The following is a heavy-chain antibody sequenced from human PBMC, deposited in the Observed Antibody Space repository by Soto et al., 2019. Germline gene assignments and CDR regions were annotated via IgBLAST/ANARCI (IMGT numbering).Heavy chain of an antibody. CDR3: ARFDYYDSSGYLDFGPK. V-gene: IGHV4-39*07. J-gene: IGHJ4*02. D-gene: IGHD3-22*01. Sequence: SETLSLTCTVSGGSISSGPYSWGWIRQPPGEGLEWIGTFHYSENTNYNPSLKSRVTISVDTSKNQFSLKLSSVTAADTAVYYCARFDYYDSSGYLDFGPKWGQGTLVTVSS. CDR1: GGSISSGPYS. CDR2: FHYSENT.